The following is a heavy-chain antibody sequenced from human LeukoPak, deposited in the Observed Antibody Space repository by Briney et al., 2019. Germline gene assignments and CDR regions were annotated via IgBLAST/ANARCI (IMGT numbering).Heavy chain of an antibody. CDR3: ARGPRGFQWFVEY. CDR2: ISGDGGKT. D-gene: IGHD3-22*01. V-gene: IGHV3-23*01. Sequence: AGGSLRLSCATSGFIFSDYAMTWVRQAPGKGLEWVSDISGDGGKTYHTDSVKGRFTISRDSSKNMLYLQMNSLRAEDTAVYYCARGPRGFQWFVEYWGQGTLVTVSS. CDR1: GFIFSDYA. J-gene: IGHJ4*02.